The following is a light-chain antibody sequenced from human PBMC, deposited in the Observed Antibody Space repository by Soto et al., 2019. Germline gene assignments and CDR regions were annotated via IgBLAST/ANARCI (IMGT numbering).Light chain of an antibody. CDR3: QQRSTWPLFT. V-gene: IGKV3-11*01. J-gene: IGKJ2*01. Sequence: IVLTQAPATLSLSPGERATLSCRASQSPGNYLAWYQQKPGQPPRLLIYDASNRAPGIPARFSGSGSGTDFTLTISTLEPEDFAVYFCQQRSTWPLFTLGQSTKLEIK. CDR2: DAS. CDR1: QSPGNY.